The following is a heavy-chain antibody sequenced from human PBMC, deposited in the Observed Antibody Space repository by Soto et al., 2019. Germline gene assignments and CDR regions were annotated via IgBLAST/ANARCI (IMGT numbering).Heavy chain of an antibody. Sequence: QVQLVQSGAEVKKPGSSVKVSCKASGGTFSSYSINWVRQAPGQGLEWMGEIIPIFGTANYAQKVQGRVTITADESTITAYLVLSSLRSEDTAVYYCARDGGRHSGGIDYWGQGTLVTVSS. V-gene: IGHV1-69*01. D-gene: IGHD1-26*01. CDR2: IIPIFGTA. CDR3: ARDGGRHSGGIDY. CDR1: GGTFSSYS. J-gene: IGHJ4*02.